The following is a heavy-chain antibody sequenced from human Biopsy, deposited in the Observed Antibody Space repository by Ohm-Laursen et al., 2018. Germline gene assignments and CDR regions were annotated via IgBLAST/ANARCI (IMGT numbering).Heavy chain of an antibody. V-gene: IGHV1-46*01. CDR3: ARDETGSSVFGPYYYGMDV. J-gene: IGHJ6*02. CDR2: INPTGGTT. D-gene: IGHD3-9*01. Sequence: ASVKVSCKASGYSFTKYYINWVRQAPGQGLEWMGIINPTGGTTSYAEKFQGRVTLTRDTSTGTVYLELNSLIYEDTALYYCARDETGSSVFGPYYYGMDVWGHGTTVTVSS. CDR1: GYSFTKYY.